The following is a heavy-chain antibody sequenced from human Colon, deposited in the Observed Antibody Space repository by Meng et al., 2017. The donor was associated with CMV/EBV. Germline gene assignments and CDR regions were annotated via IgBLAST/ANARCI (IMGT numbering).Heavy chain of an antibody. Sequence: SETLSLTCAVYGGSFSDYYWSWVRQPPGKGLEWIGEINHSGSTNYNPSLKSRVTMSVDTSKNQFSLNLSSVTAADTAVYYCAREGDVIVPAAKVDYWGQGTLVTVSS. CDR2: INHSGST. V-gene: IGHV4-34*01. CDR1: GGSFSDYY. CDR3: AREGDVIVPAAKVDY. J-gene: IGHJ4*02. D-gene: IGHD2-2*01.